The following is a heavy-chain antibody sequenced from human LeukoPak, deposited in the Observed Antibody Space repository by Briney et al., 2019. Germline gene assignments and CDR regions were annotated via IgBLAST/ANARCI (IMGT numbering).Heavy chain of an antibody. V-gene: IGHV3-23*01. CDR2: IASSGRNT. Sequence: PGGSLRLSCAASGFNFNDAAMTWVRQAPGKGPEWVSLIASSGRNTYYTDSVRGRFTISRDNSKKTLSLQMNSLRVEDTAIYYCAKDIQLSAWGLGTMVTVSS. J-gene: IGHJ3*01. CDR3: AKDIQLSA. CDR1: GFNFNDAA. D-gene: IGHD5-24*01.